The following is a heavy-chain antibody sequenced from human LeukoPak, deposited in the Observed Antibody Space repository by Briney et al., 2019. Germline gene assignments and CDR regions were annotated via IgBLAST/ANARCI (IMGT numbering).Heavy chain of an antibody. CDR1: GYTFTGYY. Sequence: ASVKVSCKASGYTFTGYYMHWVRQAPGQGLEWMGWINPNSGGTNYAQKFQGRVTMTRDASISTAYIELSRLRSDDTAVYYCARDLEIAVAGHWYFDLWGRGTLVTVSS. CDR3: ARDLEIAVAGHWYFDL. CDR2: INPNSGGT. V-gene: IGHV1-2*02. J-gene: IGHJ2*01. D-gene: IGHD6-19*01.